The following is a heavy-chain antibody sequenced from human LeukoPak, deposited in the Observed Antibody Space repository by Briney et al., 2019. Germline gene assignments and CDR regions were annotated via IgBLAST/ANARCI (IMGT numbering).Heavy chain of an antibody. Sequence: GGSLRLSCVASGFIFRNYAMTWVRQAPGKGLEWVSAISGSGDSTSYADAVKGRFTISRDNSKNTVSLQMNSLRDEDTAVYYCAKDAQRGFDYSNSLEYWGQGTLVIVSS. D-gene: IGHD4-11*01. CDR3: AKDAQRGFDYSNSLEY. CDR1: GFIFRNYA. V-gene: IGHV3-23*01. J-gene: IGHJ4*02. CDR2: ISGSGDST.